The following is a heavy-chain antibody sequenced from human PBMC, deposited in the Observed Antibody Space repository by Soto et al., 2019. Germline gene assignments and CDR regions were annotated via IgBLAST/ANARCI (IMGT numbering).Heavy chain of an antibody. CDR1: GYSFTSYW. J-gene: IGHJ6*02. CDR2: IDPSDSYT. CDR3: ARRSKDYPYYYYGMDV. D-gene: IGHD4-17*01. V-gene: IGHV5-10-1*01. Sequence: GESLKISCKGSGYSFTSYWISWVRQMPGKGLEWMGRIDPSDSYTNYSPSFQGHVTISADKSISTAYLQWSSLKASDTAMYYCARRSKDYPYYYYGMDVWGQGTTVTVSS.